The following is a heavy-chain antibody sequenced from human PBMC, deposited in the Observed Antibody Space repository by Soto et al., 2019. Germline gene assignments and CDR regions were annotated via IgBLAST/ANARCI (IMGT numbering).Heavy chain of an antibody. CDR1: GFNFNSYT. D-gene: IGHD2-15*01. CDR2: ISSSGYI. Sequence: WGSLRLSCAASGFNFNSYTINFFRHSPVKRLEWLSSISSSGYIFSTDSVRGRFTISRDNAKNSVYLQINSLRAEDTAVYFCARDCSGGSCYPGMDVWGQGTTVTVS. J-gene: IGHJ6*02. CDR3: ARDCSGGSCYPGMDV. V-gene: IGHV3-21*01.